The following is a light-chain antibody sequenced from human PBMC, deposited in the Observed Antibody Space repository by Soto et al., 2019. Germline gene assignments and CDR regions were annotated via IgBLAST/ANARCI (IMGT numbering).Light chain of an antibody. Sequence: QSVLTQPPSASGPPGKRLTIFFSGTSPTIGSNTVNWYQQLPGTAPKLLIYSNNQRPSGVPDRFSGSKSGTSASLAISGLQSEDEADYYCAAWDDSLNGYVFGTGTKLTVL. CDR1: SPTIGSNT. CDR2: SNN. J-gene: IGLJ1*01. V-gene: IGLV1-44*01. CDR3: AAWDDSLNGYV.